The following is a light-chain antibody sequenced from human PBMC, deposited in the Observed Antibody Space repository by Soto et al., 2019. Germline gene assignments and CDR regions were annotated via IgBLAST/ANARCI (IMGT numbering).Light chain of an antibody. Sequence: QSALTQPASVSGSPGQSITISCTVTSSDVGGYNSVSWYQQHPGKAPKLMIYDVSNRPSGVSNRFSGSKSGNTASLTISGLQAEDEADYYCSSYTSRSTLVFGGGTKLTVL. J-gene: IGLJ2*01. V-gene: IGLV2-14*03. CDR1: SSDVGGYNS. CDR2: DVS. CDR3: SSYTSRSTLV.